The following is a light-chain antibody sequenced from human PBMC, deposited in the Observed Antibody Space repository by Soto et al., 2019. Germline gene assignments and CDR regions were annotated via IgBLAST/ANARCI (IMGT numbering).Light chain of an antibody. J-gene: IGLJ7*01. CDR2: DVN. V-gene: IGLV2-14*03. CDR1: SNDVGHFNY. CDR3: TSFTTSDTFV. Sequence: QSSLAQPASVSGSPGQSITISCTGTSNDVGHFNYVSWFQQHPGKAPKLLIFDVNNWPSGVSDRFSGSKSGNTASLTISGLQPEDEADYYCTSFTTSDTFVFGSGTQLTVL.